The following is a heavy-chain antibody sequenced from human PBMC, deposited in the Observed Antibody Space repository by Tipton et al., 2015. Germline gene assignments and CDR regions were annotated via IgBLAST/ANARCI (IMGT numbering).Heavy chain of an antibody. J-gene: IGHJ4*02. V-gene: IGHV4-38-2*01. CDR1: GYSISSGYY. Sequence: TLSLTCDVSGYSISSGYYWGWIRQPPGKGLEWIGSIFHRGDTNYNPSLKSRVTMSRDTSKNQFSLKLTSVTAADTAVYYCACHDYELLTRDYRTVDYWGQGTVVTVSS. CDR2: IFHRGDT. D-gene: IGHD3-9*01. CDR3: ACHDYELLTRDYRTVDY.